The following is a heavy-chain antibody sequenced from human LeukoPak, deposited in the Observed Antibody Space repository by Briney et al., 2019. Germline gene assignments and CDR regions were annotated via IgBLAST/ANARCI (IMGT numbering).Heavy chain of an antibody. J-gene: IGHJ5*02. D-gene: IGHD3-10*01. Sequence: SETLSLTCTVSGGSISSSSYYWGWIRQPPGKGLEWIGSIYYSGSTYCNPSLKSRVTISVDTSKNHFSLKLSSVTAADTAVYYCARREALTYYYGSGRGFDPWGQGTLVTVSS. V-gene: IGHV4-39*02. CDR1: GGSISSSSYY. CDR2: IYYSGST. CDR3: ARREALTYYYGSGRGFDP.